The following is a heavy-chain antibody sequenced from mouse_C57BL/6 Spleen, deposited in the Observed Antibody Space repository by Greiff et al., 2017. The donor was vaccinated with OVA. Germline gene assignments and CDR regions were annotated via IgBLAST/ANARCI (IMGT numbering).Heavy chain of an antibody. CDR3: ARGDYGSIIFDY. J-gene: IGHJ2*01. D-gene: IGHD1-1*01. CDR2: FHPYNDDT. CDR1: GYTFTTYP. Sequence: QVQLKESGAELVKPGASVKMSCKASGYTFTTYPIEWMKQNHGKSLEWIGNFHPYNDDTKYNEKFKGKATLTVEKSSSTVYLELSRLTSDDSAVYYCARGDYGSIIFDYWGQGTTLTVSS. V-gene: IGHV1-47*01.